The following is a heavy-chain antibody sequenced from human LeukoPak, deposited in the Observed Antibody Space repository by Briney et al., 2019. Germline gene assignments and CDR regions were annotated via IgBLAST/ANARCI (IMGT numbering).Heavy chain of an antibody. Sequence: PGGSLRLSCVASGFTFTNFWMNWVRQAPGKGPEWVANIKPDGDEKYYVDSVKGRFTISRDNTKNLLYLQMNSLRAEDMAVYYCRKGHYDDSAWDQGTLVTVSS. J-gene: IGHJ5*02. D-gene: IGHD4-17*01. CDR3: RKGHYDDSA. CDR1: GFTFTNFW. CDR2: IKPDGDEK. V-gene: IGHV3-7*01.